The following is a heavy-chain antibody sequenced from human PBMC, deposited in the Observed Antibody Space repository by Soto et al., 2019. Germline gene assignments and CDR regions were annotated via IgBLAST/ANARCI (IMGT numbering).Heavy chain of an antibody. CDR3: AREGLRSSSWYSGYYYYGLDV. V-gene: IGHV4-39*07. CDR2: IYYSGST. Sequence: SETLSLTCTVSGGSINNGDYYWGWIRQPPGKGLEWIGSIYYSGSTYYNPSLKSRVTISVDTSKNQFSLKLSSVTAADTAVYYCAREGLRSSSWYSGYYYYGLDVWGQGTTVTVSS. J-gene: IGHJ6*02. CDR1: GGSINNGDYY. D-gene: IGHD6-13*01.